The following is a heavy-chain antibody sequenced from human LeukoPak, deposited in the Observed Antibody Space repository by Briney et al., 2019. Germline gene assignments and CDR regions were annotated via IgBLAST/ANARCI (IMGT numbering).Heavy chain of an antibody. CDR2: ISISGGST. D-gene: IGHD6-13*01. CDR3: AKDRDSSSWYGPNWFDP. V-gene: IGHV3-23*01. J-gene: IGHJ5*02. Sequence: PGGTLRLSCAASGFTFSSYGMSWVRQAPGKGLEWVSAISISGGSTYYADSVKGRFTISRDNSKNTLYLQMNSLRAEDTAVYYCAKDRDSSSWYGPNWFDPWGQGTLVTVSS. CDR1: GFTFSSYG.